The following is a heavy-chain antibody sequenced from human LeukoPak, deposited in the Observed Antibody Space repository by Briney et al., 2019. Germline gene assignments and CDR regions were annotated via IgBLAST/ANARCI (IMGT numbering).Heavy chain of an antibody. CDR2: INHSGST. J-gene: IGHJ4*02. Sequence: SETLSLTCAVYGGSFSGYYWSWIRQPPGKGLEWIGEINHSGSTNYNPSLKSRVTISVDTSKNQFSLKLSSVTAADTAVYYCARHLTYSSSWYRSPFDYWGQGTLVTVSS. CDR1: GGSFSGYY. CDR3: ARHLTYSSSWYRSPFDY. V-gene: IGHV4-34*01. D-gene: IGHD6-13*01.